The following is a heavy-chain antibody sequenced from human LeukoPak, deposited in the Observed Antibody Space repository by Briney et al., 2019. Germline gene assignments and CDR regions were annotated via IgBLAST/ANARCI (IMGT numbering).Heavy chain of an antibody. V-gene: IGHV4-61*08. J-gene: IGHJ5*02. CDR1: GGSISSGGYY. CDR3: ARRKGYCSGGSCHGWFDP. Sequence: PETLSLTCTVSGGSISSGGYYWSWIRQPPGKGLEWIGYIYYSGSTNYNPSLKSRVTISVDTSKNQFSLKLSSVTAADTAVYYCARRKGYCSGGSCHGWFDPWGQGTLVTVSS. D-gene: IGHD2-15*01. CDR2: IYYSGST.